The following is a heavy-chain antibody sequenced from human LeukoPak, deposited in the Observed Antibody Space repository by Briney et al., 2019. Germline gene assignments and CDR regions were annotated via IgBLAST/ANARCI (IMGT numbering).Heavy chain of an antibody. D-gene: IGHD3-10*01. Sequence: GGSLRLSCAVSGLTFSDYSMTWVRQAPGKGLFWVSGISAGGGSTYYADSVKGRFTISRDNSKNTLYLQMNSLRAEDTAVYYCAKPYYGSGSYYGFNYYAFDYWGQGTLVTVSS. CDR2: ISAGGGST. V-gene: IGHV3-23*01. CDR1: GLTFSDYS. CDR3: AKPYYGSGSYYGFNYYAFDY. J-gene: IGHJ4*02.